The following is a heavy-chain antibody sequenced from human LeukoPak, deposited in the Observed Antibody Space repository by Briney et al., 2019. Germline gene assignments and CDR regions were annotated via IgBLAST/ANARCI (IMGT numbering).Heavy chain of an antibody. CDR1: GSSISSYY. CDR2: IYTSGST. D-gene: IGHD2-21*01. V-gene: IGHV4-4*07. J-gene: IGHJ4*02. Sequence: SETLSLTCTVSGSSISSYYWSWIRQPAGKGLEWIGRIYTSGSTNYNPSLKSRVTMSVDTSKNQFSLKLSSVTAADTAVYYCARVAYCGGDCYEGFDYWGQGTLVTVSS. CDR3: ARVAYCGGDCYEGFDY.